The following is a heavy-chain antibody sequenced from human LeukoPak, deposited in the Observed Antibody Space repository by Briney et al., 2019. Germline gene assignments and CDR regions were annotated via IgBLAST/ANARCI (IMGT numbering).Heavy chain of an antibody. CDR3: AREGHDYDVLTGYYKPSDFDY. J-gene: IGHJ4*02. D-gene: IGHD3-9*01. V-gene: IGHV4-59*12. Sequence: SETLSLTCTVSGGSISSYYWSWIRQPPGKGLEWIGYIYYSGSTNYNPSLKCRVTISVDTSRNQFSLKLTSVTAADTAVYYCAREGHDYDVLTGYYKPSDFDYWGQGTLVTVSS. CDR2: IYYSGST. CDR1: GGSISSYY.